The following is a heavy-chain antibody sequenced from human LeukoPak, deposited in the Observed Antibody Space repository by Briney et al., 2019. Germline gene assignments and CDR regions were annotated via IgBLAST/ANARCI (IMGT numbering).Heavy chain of an antibody. Sequence: GGSLTLSCAASGFTFSNNYMSWVRQAPGKGLEWVSVIYSGGSTYYADSAKGRFTISRDSSKNTLYLQMNSLRAEDTAVYYCARDSLGMSTLDSWGQGTLVTVSS. CDR3: ARDSLGMSTLDS. V-gene: IGHV3-53*01. D-gene: IGHD5/OR15-5a*01. CDR2: IYSGGST. J-gene: IGHJ4*02. CDR1: GFTFSNNY.